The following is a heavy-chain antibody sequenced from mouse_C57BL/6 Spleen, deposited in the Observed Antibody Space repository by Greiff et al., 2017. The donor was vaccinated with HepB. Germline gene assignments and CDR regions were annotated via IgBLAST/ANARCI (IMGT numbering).Heavy chain of an antibody. CDR2: ISNGGGST. D-gene: IGHD2-5*01. Sequence: EVMLVESGGGLVQPGGSLKLSCAASGFTFSDYYMYWVRQTPEKRLEWVAYISNGGGSTYYPDTVKGRFTISRDNAKNTLYLQMSRLKSEDTAMYYCARLDSNHWYFDVWGTGTTVTVSS. CDR3: ARLDSNHWYFDV. CDR1: GFTFSDYY. V-gene: IGHV5-12*01. J-gene: IGHJ1*03.